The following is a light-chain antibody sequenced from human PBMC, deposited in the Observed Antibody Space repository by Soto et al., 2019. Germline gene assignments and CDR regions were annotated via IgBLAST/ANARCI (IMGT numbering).Light chain of an antibody. CDR2: KAS. CDR3: QQYNSYMYT. V-gene: IGKV1-5*03. Sequence: DIQMTQSPSTLSASVGDRVTITCRASQSISSWLAWYQQKPGKAPKLLIYKASSLESGVPSRFSGSGSGTEFTLTISSLQPDDFATYYCQQYNSYMYTFGHGNKLEIK. CDR1: QSISSW. J-gene: IGKJ2*01.